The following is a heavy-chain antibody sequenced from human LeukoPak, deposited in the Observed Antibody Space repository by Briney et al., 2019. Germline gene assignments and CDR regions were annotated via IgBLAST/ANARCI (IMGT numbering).Heavy chain of an antibody. CDR2: IYYSGST. D-gene: IGHD3-22*01. J-gene: IGHJ4*02. CDR1: GGSISSNNYY. CDR3: AGRYADSSGYYYFDY. Sequence: SETLSLTCTVSGGSISSNNYYWSWIRQHPGTGLEWIGYIYYSGSTYYNPSLKSRVTISVDTSKNQFSLKLSSVTAADTAVYYCAGRYADSSGYYYFDYWGQGTLVTVSS. V-gene: IGHV4-31*03.